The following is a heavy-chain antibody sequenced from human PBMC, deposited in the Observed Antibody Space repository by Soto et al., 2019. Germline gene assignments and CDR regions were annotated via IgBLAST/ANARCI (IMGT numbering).Heavy chain of an antibody. CDR3: AKADYGDYVDYYYYMDV. CDR2: ISWNSGSI. CDR1: GFTFDDYA. J-gene: IGHJ6*03. Sequence: GGSLRLSCAASGFTFDDYAMHWVRQAPGKGLEWVSGISWNSGSIGYADSVKGRFTISRDNAKNSLYLQMNSLRAEDTALYYCAKADYGDYVDYYYYMDVWGKGTTVTVSS. D-gene: IGHD4-17*01. V-gene: IGHV3-9*01.